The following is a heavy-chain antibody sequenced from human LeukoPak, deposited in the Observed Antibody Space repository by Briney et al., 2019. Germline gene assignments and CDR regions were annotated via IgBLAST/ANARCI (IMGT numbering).Heavy chain of an antibody. Sequence: ASVKVSCKASGGNFSSYAISWVRQAPGQGLEWMGGIITIFGTANYVQKFQGRVTITTDASTSTAYMQLSSLRSEDTAVYYCARGELEDLYYYYYMDVWGKGTTVTVYS. CDR3: ARGELEDLYYYYYMDV. CDR2: IITIFGTA. D-gene: IGHD1-1*01. J-gene: IGHJ6*03. CDR1: GGNFSSYA. V-gene: IGHV1-69*05.